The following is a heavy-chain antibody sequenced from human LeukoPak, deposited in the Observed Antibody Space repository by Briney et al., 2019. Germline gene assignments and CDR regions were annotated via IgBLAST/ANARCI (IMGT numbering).Heavy chain of an antibody. D-gene: IGHD5-24*01. CDR2: IYYSGST. V-gene: IGHV4-39*01. J-gene: IGHJ4*02. Sequence: SETLSLTCTVSGGSISSSSYYWGWIRQPPGKGLEWVRSIYYSGSTYYNPSLNSRVTITVDTSKNQFSLKLSSVTAADTAVYYCARRLHGFPFDYWGQGTLVTVSS. CDR1: GGSISSSSYY. CDR3: ARRLHGFPFDY.